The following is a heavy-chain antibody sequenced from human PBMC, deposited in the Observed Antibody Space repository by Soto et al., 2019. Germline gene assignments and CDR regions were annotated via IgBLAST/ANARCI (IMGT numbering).Heavy chain of an antibody. J-gene: IGHJ6*02. Sequence: QVQLVQSGAEVKKPGASVKVSCKASGYTFTSYGISWGRQAPGQGREWMGWISAYNGNTNYAQKLQGRVTMTTDTTTSTADMELRSLRSDDTAVYYCARDGGHCSGGSCYHLEKYGMDVWGQGTTVTVSS. CDR3: ARDGGHCSGGSCYHLEKYGMDV. CDR2: ISAYNGNT. CDR1: GYTFTSYG. V-gene: IGHV1-18*01. D-gene: IGHD2-15*01.